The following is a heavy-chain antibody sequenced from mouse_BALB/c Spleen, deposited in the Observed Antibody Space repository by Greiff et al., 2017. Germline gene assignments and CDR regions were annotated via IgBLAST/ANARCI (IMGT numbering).Heavy chain of an antibody. V-gene: IGHV1-5*01. J-gene: IGHJ3*01. CDR1: GYTFTSYW. Sequence: EVKLQESGTVLARPGASVKMSCKASGYTFTSYWMHWVKQRPGQGLEWIGAIYPGNSDTSYNQKFKGKAKLTAVTSTSTAYMELSSLTNEDSAVYYCTRGGLFPQAWFAYWGQGTLVTVSA. CDR3: TRGGLFPQAWFAY. D-gene: IGHD1-1*01. CDR2: IYPGNSDT.